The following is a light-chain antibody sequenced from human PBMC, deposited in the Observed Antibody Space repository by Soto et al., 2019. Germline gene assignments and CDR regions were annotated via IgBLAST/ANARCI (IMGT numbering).Light chain of an antibody. CDR1: QGISNF. J-gene: IGKJ4*01. Sequence: DIPMTQSPSSLSASVGDRVTITCRASQGISNFLAWYQHKPGKVPKLLIYAASTLQSGVPSRFSGGGSGTYFTLTISGLQPEDVASYYCQEYYSAPSLTFGGGTKVEIK. CDR3: QEYYSAPSLT. CDR2: AAS. V-gene: IGKV1-27*01.